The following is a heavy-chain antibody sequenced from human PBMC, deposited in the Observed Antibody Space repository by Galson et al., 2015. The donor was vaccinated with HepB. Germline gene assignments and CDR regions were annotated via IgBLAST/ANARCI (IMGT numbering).Heavy chain of an antibody. CDR1: GGTLSSYT. D-gene: IGHD3-3*01. CDR3: ARDSGPYDFWSGELRHLLERDAFDI. Sequence: SVKVSCKASGGTLSSYTISWVRQAPGQGLEWMGGIIPIFGTANYAQKFQGRVTITADESTSTAYMELSSLRSEDTAVYYCARDSGPYDFWSGELRHLLERDAFDIWGQGTMVTVSS. V-gene: IGHV1-69*13. J-gene: IGHJ3*02. CDR2: IIPIFGTA.